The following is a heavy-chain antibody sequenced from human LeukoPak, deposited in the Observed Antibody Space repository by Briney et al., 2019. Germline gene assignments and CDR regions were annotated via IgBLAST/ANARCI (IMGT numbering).Heavy chain of an antibody. CDR2: MNPNSGKT. J-gene: IGHJ3*02. V-gene: IGHV1-8*01. D-gene: IGHD2-21*01. CDR1: GYTFTSYD. Sequence: GAAVKVSCKASGYTFTSYDINWVRQATGHGLEWMGWMNPNSGKTGYAQKFQRRVTMTRNTSISTASMELGSLRCEATAVDVGSRGSMIAAFDIRGQGTMVTVSS. CDR3: SRGSMIAAFDI.